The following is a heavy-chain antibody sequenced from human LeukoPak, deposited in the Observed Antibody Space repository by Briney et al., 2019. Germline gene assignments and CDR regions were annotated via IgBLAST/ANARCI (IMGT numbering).Heavy chain of an antibody. V-gene: IGHV4-31*03. J-gene: IGHJ5*02. CDR2: IYYGGST. D-gene: IGHD3-22*01. Sequence: SETLSLTCTVSGGSIGTGDHYWSWIRQLPGKGLEWIAYIYYGGSTYYNPSLKSRLTISIDASKNQFSLNLTSVTAADTAVYYCARAGSSSGHNWFDPWGQGTLVTVSS. CDR1: GGSIGTGDHY. CDR3: ARAGSSSGHNWFDP.